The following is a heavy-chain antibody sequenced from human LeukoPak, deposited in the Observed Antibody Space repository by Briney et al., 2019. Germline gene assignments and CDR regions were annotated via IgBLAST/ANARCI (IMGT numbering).Heavy chain of an antibody. CDR3: ASDIVVVPAGIGDNWFDP. CDR2: IIPIFGTA. Sequence: SVKVSCKASGGTFSSYAISWVRQAPGQGLEWMGRIIPIFGTANYAQTFQGRVTITTDESTSTAYMELSSLRSEDTAVYYCASDIVVVPAGIGDNWFDPWGQGTLVTVSS. J-gene: IGHJ5*02. D-gene: IGHD2-2*01. V-gene: IGHV1-69*05. CDR1: GGTFSSYA.